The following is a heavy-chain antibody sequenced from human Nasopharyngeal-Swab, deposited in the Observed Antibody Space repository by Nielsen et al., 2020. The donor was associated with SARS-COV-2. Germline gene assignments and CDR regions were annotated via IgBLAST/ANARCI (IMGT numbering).Heavy chain of an antibody. J-gene: IGHJ3*02. V-gene: IGHV1-3*01. CDR3: ASPGRRGGSTGAFDI. Sequence: ASVKVSCKASGYTFTSYAMHWVRQAPGQRLEWMGWINAGNGNTKYSQKFQGRVTITRDTSASTAYMELSSLRSEDTAVYYCASPGRRGGSTGAFDIWGQGTMVTVSS. CDR2: INAGNGNT. D-gene: IGHD2-15*01. CDR1: GYTFTSYA.